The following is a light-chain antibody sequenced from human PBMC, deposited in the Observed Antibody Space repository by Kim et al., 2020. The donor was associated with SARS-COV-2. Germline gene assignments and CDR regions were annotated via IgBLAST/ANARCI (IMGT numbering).Light chain of an antibody. CDR3: QSYDSSLNSYV. J-gene: IGLJ1*01. Sequence: QRVTISCTGTFSNIGAGYDVHWYQQLPGAAPNLLIYGHTNRPSGVPDRFSGSKSDTSASLAITGLQPADEADYYCQSYDSSLNSYVFGTGTKVTVL. CDR1: FSNIGAGYD. V-gene: IGLV1-40*01. CDR2: GHT.